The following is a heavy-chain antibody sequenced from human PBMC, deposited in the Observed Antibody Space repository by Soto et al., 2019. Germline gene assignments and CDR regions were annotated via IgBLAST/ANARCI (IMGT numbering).Heavy chain of an antibody. CDR2: ISAYNGNT. Sequence: ASVKVSCKASGYTFTSYGISWVRQAPGQGLEWMGWISAYNGNTNYAQKLQGRVTMTTDTSTSTAYMELRSLRSDDTAVYYCARAPELPYYYDSSSYYYPYCGQRTLVTVSS. CDR1: GYTFTSYG. CDR3: ARAPELPYYYDSSSYYYPY. J-gene: IGHJ4*02. V-gene: IGHV1-18*01. D-gene: IGHD3-22*01.